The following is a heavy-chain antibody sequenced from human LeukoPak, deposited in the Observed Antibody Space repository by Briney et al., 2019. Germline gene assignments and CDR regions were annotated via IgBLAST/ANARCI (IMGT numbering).Heavy chain of an antibody. V-gene: IGHV3-21*01. J-gene: IGHJ6*03. CDR3: AKARISTRPNYSYYMDV. CDR2: IRSSSSYI. D-gene: IGHD6-6*01. CDR1: GLTFSSYS. Sequence: GGSLRLSCAASGLTFSSYSMNWVRQAPGKGLEWVSSIRSSSSYIYYADSVKGRFTISRDNANNALYLQMHSLRAEDTAVYYCAKARISTRPNYSYYMDVWGKGTTVTVSS.